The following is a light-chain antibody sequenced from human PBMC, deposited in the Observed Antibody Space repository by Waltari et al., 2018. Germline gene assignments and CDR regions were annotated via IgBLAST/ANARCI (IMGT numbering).Light chain of an antibody. Sequence: QSVLTQPPSASATPGQRVIISCSGSRSNLGSNFLYWYQQLPGTAPKRLIDRSNERPSGVSDRFSASKSGTSASLVISGLRSEDEAVYYCASGDDSHYVFGPGTTVTVL. J-gene: IGLJ1*01. CDR1: RSNLGSNF. CDR3: ASGDDSHYV. V-gene: IGLV1-47*01. CDR2: RSN.